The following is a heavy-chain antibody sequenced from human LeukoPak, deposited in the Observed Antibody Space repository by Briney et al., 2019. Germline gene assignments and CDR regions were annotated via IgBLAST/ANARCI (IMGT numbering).Heavy chain of an antibody. CDR3: ARDLYYYDSSGYDY. J-gene: IGHJ4*02. Sequence: GGSLRLSCAASGFTFSSFTMNWVRQAPGKGLEWVSSISSSSSYKYYADSVKGRFTISRDNAKNLLYLQMNSLRAEDTAVYYCARDLYYYDSSGYDYWGQGTLVTVSS. V-gene: IGHV3-21*01. CDR1: GFTFSSFT. D-gene: IGHD3-22*01. CDR2: ISSSSSYK.